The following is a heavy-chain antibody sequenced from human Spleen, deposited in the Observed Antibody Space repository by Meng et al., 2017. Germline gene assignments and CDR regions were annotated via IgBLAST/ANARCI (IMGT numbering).Heavy chain of an antibody. V-gene: IGHV3-33*08. CDR1: GFTFSSYG. Sequence: GESLKISCAASGFTFSSYGMHWVRQAPGKGLEWVAVIWYDGSNKYYADSVKGRFTTSRDNSKNTLYLQMNSLRAEDTAVYYCARAGDYGDYVSSTSNYYYFYGMDVWGQGTTVTVSS. J-gene: IGHJ6*02. CDR2: IWYDGSNK. CDR3: ARAGDYGDYVSSTSNYYYFYGMDV. D-gene: IGHD4-17*01.